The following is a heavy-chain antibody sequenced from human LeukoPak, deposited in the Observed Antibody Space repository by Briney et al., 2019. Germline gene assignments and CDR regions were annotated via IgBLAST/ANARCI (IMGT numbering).Heavy chain of an antibody. J-gene: IGHJ5*02. CDR3: ARSPIAAAFDP. CDR2: ISAYNGNT. V-gene: IGHV1-18*01. CDR1: GGTFSSYA. Sequence: ASVKVSCKASGGTFSSYAISWVRQAPGQGLEWMGWISAYNGNTNYAQKLQGRVTMTTDTSTSTAYMELRSLRSDDTAVYYCARSPIAAAFDPWGQGTLVTVSS. D-gene: IGHD6-13*01.